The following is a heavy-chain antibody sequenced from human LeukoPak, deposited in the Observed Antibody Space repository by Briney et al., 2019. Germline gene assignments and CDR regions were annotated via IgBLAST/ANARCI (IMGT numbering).Heavy chain of an antibody. CDR1: AFTFSSYW. V-gene: IGHV3-7*01. J-gene: IGHJ4*02. CDR3: ARDRGYSTFDY. D-gene: IGHD4-23*01. CDR2: MKEDGGEI. Sequence: GGSLRLSCEASAFTFSSYWMSWVRQAPGKGLEWVANMKEDGGEINYVDSVKGRFTISRDNAKNSLFLQMNSLRVEATAVYYCARDRGYSTFDYWGQGNLVTVSS.